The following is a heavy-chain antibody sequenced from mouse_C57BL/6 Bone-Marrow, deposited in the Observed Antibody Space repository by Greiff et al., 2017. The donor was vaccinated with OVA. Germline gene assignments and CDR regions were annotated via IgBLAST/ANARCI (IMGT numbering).Heavy chain of an antibody. V-gene: IGHV1-74*01. CDR1: GYTFTSYW. Sequence: QVQLQQPGAELVKPGASVKVSRKASGYTFTSYWMHWVKQRPGQGLEWIGRIHPSDSDTNYNQKFKGKATLTVDKSSSTAYMQLSSLTSEDSAVYYCALRDGYYPYAMDYWGQGTSVTVSS. CDR3: ALRDGYYPYAMDY. D-gene: IGHD2-3*01. CDR2: IHPSDSDT. J-gene: IGHJ4*01.